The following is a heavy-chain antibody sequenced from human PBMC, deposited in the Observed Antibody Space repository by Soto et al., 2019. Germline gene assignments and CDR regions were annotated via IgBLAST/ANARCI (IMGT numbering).Heavy chain of an antibody. CDR2: INESGST. V-gene: IGHV4-34*01. J-gene: IGHJ3*01. CDR1: GGAFSGYY. Sequence: QVQLQQCGAGLLKPSETLSLTCAVEGGAFSGYYWSWIRQSPGKGLEWIGEINESGSTKYNVNLTRRVSASVDRAKRQFCLKLTSMTAADTAVYYCARPIGTIISCSFCLRYAFDVWGHGTMVTVSS. D-gene: IGHD1-1*01. CDR3: ARPIGTIISCSFCLRYAFDV.